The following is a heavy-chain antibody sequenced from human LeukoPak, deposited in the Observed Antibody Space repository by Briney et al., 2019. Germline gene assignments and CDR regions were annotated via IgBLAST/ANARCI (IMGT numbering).Heavy chain of an antibody. CDR2: MNSDGSGT. CDR1: GFTFRGDW. CDR3: ARDFPRTGTTGY. V-gene: IGHV3-74*01. J-gene: IGHJ4*02. D-gene: IGHD1-7*01. Sequence: PGGSLRLSCVASGFTFRGDWMHWVRQGAGRGLVWVAGMNSDGSGTTYADSVRGRFTISRDNAKNTLYLQMNSLRADDTAVYYCARDFPRTGTTGYWGQGTLVTVSS.